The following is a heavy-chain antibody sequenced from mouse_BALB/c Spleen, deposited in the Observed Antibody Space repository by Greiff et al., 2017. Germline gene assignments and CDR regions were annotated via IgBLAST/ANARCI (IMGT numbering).Heavy chain of an antibody. V-gene: IGHV1-15*01. Sequence: QVQLQQSGAELVRPGASVTLSCKASGYTFTDYEMHWVKQTPVHGLEWIGAIDPETGGTAYNQKFKGKATLTADKSSSTAYMELRSLTSEDSAVYYCTRGDYGSSYYAMDYWGQGTSVTVSS. CDR2: IDPETGGT. D-gene: IGHD1-1*01. CDR1: GYTFTDYE. J-gene: IGHJ4*01. CDR3: TRGDYGSSYYAMDY.